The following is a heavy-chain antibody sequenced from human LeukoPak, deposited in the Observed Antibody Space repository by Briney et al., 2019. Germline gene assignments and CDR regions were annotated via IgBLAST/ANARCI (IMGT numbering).Heavy chain of an antibody. CDR1: GGSISSYY. V-gene: IGHV4-59*01. Sequence: PSETLSLTCTVSGGSISSYYWSWIRQPPGKGLEWIGYIYYSGSTNYNPSLKSRVTISVDTSKNQFSLKLSSVTAADTAVYYCARETVTLAFDIWGQGTMVTVSS. J-gene: IGHJ3*02. CDR2: IYYSGST. D-gene: IGHD4-17*01. CDR3: ARETVTLAFDI.